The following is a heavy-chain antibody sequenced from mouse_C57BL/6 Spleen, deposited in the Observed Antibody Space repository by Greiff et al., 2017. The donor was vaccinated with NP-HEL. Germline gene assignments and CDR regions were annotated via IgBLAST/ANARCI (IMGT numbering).Heavy chain of an antibody. CDR1: GYSITSGYF. J-gene: IGHJ1*03. CDR2: ISYDGSN. CDR3: ARVGTVYYYGSSWYFDV. D-gene: IGHD1-1*01. V-gene: IGHV3-6*01. Sequence: VQLKESGPGLVKPSQSLSLTCSVTGYSITSGYFWNWIRQFPGNKLEWVGYISYDGSNNYNPSLQNRISITRDTSKNQFFLKLNSVTTEDTATYYCARVGTVYYYGSSWYFDVWGTGTTVTVSS.